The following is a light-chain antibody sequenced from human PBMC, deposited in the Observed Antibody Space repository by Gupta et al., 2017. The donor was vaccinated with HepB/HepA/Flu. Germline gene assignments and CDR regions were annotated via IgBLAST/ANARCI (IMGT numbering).Light chain of an antibody. V-gene: IGLV2-14*01. CDR3: SSYASSNIV. J-gene: IGLJ2*01. CDR2: DVS. CDR1: SSDIGAYNY. Sequence: QSALTQPASVSGSSGQSSTIACTGTSSDIGAYNYVSWYQQHPGKAPKLLIFDVSNRPSGVSNRFSGSKSGNTASLTISGLQAEDEADYYCSSYASSNIVFGGGTKLTVL.